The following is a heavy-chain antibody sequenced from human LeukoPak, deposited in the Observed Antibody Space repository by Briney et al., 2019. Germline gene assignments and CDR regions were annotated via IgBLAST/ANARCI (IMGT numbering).Heavy chain of an antibody. V-gene: IGHV1-69*13. Sequence: SVKVSCKASGGTFSSYAISWVRQAPGQGLEWMGGIIPIFGTANYAQKLQGRVTITADGSTSTAYMELSSLRSEDTAVYYCARVGRYCSSTSCYNNWFDPWGQGTLVTVSP. D-gene: IGHD2-2*02. CDR1: GGTFSSYA. J-gene: IGHJ5*02. CDR3: ARVGRYCSSTSCYNNWFDP. CDR2: IIPIFGTA.